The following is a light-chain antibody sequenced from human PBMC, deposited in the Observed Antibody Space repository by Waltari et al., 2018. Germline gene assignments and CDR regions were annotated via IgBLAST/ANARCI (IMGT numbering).Light chain of an antibody. CDR1: QGIRSD. Sequence: DIQMTQSPSSLSASVGDRVTITCRASQGIRSDLGWYQQKPGKAPKRLIFAASSLLSGVPSMFSGSGSGTEFTLTISSLQPEDFATYYCLQHNTYPFTFGPGTKVDIK. J-gene: IGKJ3*01. CDR3: LQHNTYPFT. V-gene: IGKV1-17*01. CDR2: AAS.